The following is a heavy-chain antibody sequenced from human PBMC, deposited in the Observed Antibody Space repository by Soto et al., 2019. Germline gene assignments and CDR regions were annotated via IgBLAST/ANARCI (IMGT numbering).Heavy chain of an antibody. J-gene: IGHJ4*02. D-gene: IGHD3-10*01. CDR2: IWYDGSNK. CDR3: ARDGGSPTMVRGVIPDY. Sequence: QVQLVESGGGVVQPGRSLRLSCAASGFTFSSYGMHWVRQAPGKGLEWVAVIWYDGSNKYYADSVKGRFTISRDNSKNTLYMQMNSLRAEDTAVYDCARDGGSPTMVRGVIPDYWGQGTLVTVSS. CDR1: GFTFSSYG. V-gene: IGHV3-33*01.